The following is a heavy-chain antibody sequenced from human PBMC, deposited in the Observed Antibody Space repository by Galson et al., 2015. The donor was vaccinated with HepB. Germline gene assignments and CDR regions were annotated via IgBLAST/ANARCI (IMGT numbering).Heavy chain of an antibody. V-gene: IGHV1-46*03. CDR3: TRIYLMIIPGATRQLSYFNY. J-gene: IGHJ4*02. CDR1: GYTFSNFY. Sequence: SVKVSCKASGYTFSNFYIHWVRQAPGQGLEWMGLINPDSGSTTYAQKFQDRITMTRDTSTSTAYLELRSLRSEDTAIYYCTRIYLMIIPGATRQLSYFNYWGQGALVTVSS. CDR2: INPDSGST. D-gene: IGHD3-16*01.